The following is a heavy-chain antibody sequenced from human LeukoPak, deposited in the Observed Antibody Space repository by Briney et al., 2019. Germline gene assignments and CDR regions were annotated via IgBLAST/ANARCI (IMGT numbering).Heavy chain of an antibody. D-gene: IGHD2-2*01. V-gene: IGHV4-34*01. CDR3: ARTTEGYCSSASCFGFSYSYYMDV. CDR2: INHSGST. CDR1: GGSFSGYY. Sequence: SGTLSLTCVVYGGSFSGYYWSWIRQPPGKGLEWVGEINHSGSTNYNPSLKSRVTISGDTSKNQFFLKLSSVIAADTAVYYCARTTEGYCSSASCFGFSYSYYMDVWGKGTTVTISS. J-gene: IGHJ6*03.